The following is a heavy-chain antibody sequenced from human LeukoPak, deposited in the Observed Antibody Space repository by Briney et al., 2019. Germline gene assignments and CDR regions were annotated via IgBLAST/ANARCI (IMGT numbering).Heavy chain of an antibody. D-gene: IGHD3-9*01. CDR3: ARGRSGIRYFDWLLRYFDY. J-gene: IGHJ4*02. Sequence: KTSETLSLTCAVYGGSFSGYYWSWIRQPPGKGLEWIGEINHSGSTNYNPSLKSRVTISVDTSKNQFPLKLGSVTAADTAVYYCARGRSGIRYFDWLLRYFDYWGQGTLVTVSS. CDR1: GGSFSGYY. V-gene: IGHV4-34*01. CDR2: INHSGST.